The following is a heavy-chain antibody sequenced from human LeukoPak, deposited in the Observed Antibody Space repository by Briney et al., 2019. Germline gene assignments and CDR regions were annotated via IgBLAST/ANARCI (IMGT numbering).Heavy chain of an antibody. CDR2: VSVGGGSR. CDR1: GFTFSSYG. V-gene: IGHV3-23*01. CDR3: ARGGLSPLDY. J-gene: IGHJ4*02. Sequence: GGSLRLSCAASGFTFSSYGMSWVRQAPGKGLEWVSAVSVGGGSRDYADSVKGRFTIPRDNSKNTVHLQMNSLRAEDTAVYYCARGGLSPLDYWGQGNLVTVSS. D-gene: IGHD3-16*01.